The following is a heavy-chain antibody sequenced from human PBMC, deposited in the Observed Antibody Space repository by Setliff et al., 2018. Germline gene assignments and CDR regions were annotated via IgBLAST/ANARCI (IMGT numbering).Heavy chain of an antibody. D-gene: IGHD5-18*01. V-gene: IGHV4-61*09. CDR3: ARDPLRWGYSYGPSGYYSY. CDR2: IYTSGST. Sequence: PSETLSLTCTVSGGSISSGSYYWSWIRQPAGKGLEWIGHIYTSGSTNYNPSLKSRVTISVDTSKNQFSLKLSSVTAADTAVYYCARDPLRWGYSYGPSGYYSYWGQGTLVTVSS. CDR1: GGSISSGSYY. J-gene: IGHJ4*02.